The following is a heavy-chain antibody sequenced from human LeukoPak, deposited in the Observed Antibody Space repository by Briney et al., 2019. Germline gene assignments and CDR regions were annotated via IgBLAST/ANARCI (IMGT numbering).Heavy chain of an antibody. CDR1: GFTFSDYY. V-gene: IGHV3-11*04. Sequence: HGGSLRLSCAASGFTFSDYYMSWIRQAPGKGLEWVSYISSSGSTIYYADSVKGRFTISRDNAKNSLYLQMNSLRAEDTAVYYCARAPNWNDVYLSWFDPWGQGTLVTVSS. CDR2: ISSSGSTI. J-gene: IGHJ5*02. D-gene: IGHD1-1*01. CDR3: ARAPNWNDVYLSWFDP.